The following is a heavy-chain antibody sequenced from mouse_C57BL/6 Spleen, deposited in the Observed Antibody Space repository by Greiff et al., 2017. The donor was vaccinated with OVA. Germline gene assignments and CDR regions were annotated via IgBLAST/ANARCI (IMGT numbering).Heavy chain of an antibody. CDR2: IWSGGST. Sequence: QVQLKESGPGLVQPSQSLSITCTVSGFSLTSYGVHWVRQSPGKGLEWLGVIWSGGSTDYNAAFISRLGISKDNSKSQVFFKMNSLQADDTAIYYCARTRGTVVAPYYAMDYWGQGTSVTVSS. CDR1: GFSLTSYG. V-gene: IGHV2-2*01. CDR3: ARTRGTVVAPYYAMDY. D-gene: IGHD1-1*01. J-gene: IGHJ4*01.